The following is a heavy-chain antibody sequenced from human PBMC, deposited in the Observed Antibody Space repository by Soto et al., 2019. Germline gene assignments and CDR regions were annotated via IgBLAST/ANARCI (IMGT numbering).Heavy chain of an antibody. CDR3: ARGRIVWGSYRYTNYYYYGMDV. Sequence: PSETLSLTCAVYGGSFSGYYWSWIRQPPGKGMEWIGEINHSGSTNYNPSLNSRVTISVDTSKNQFSLKLSSVTAADTAVYYCARGRIVWGSYRYTNYYYYGMDVWGQGTTVTVSS. J-gene: IGHJ6*02. D-gene: IGHD3-16*02. CDR1: GGSFSGYY. CDR2: INHSGST. V-gene: IGHV4-34*01.